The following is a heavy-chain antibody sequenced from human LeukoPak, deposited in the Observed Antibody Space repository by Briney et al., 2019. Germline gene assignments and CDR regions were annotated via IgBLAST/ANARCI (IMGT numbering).Heavy chain of an antibody. D-gene: IGHD1-26*01. CDR2: INHSGST. CDR3: ARGELHYYYYYMDV. Sequence: PSETLSLTCAVYGGSFSGYYWSWIRQPPGKGLEWIGEINHSGSTNYNPSLKSRVTISVDTSKNQFSLKLGSVTAADTAVYYCARGELHYYYYYMDVWGKGTTVTVSS. V-gene: IGHV4-34*01. CDR1: GGSFSGYY. J-gene: IGHJ6*03.